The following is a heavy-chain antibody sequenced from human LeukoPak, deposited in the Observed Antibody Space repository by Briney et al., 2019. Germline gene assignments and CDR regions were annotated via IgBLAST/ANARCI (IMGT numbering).Heavy chain of an antibody. CDR1: GFNFHEYE. Sequence: GGSLRLSCAASGFNFHEYEMNWVRQAPEKGLEWLAYITASGTTIHYADSVRGRFSISRDNDKSSLYLQMDSLRVEDTALYYCTKRVKYGGTWDHFADWGQGTLVTVSS. CDR2: ITASGTTI. J-gene: IGHJ4*02. CDR3: TKRVKYGGTWDHFAD. D-gene: IGHD1-26*01. V-gene: IGHV3-48*03.